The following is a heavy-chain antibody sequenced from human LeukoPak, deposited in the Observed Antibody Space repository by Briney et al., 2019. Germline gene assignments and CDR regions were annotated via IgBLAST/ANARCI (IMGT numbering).Heavy chain of an antibody. J-gene: IGHJ4*02. CDR3: ARDSLRRVFDY. Sequence: ASVKVSCEASGYTFTSYYMHWVRQAPGQGLKWMGIINPSGGSTSYAQKFQGRVTMTRDTSTSTVYMELSSLRSEDTAVYYCARDSLRRVFDYWGQGTLVTVSS. CDR1: GYTFTSYY. V-gene: IGHV1-46*01. CDR2: INPSGGST.